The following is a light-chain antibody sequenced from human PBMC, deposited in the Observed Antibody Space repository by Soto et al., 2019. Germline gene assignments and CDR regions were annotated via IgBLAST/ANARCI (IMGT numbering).Light chain of an antibody. J-gene: IGKJ2*01. CDR3: QQYYSPPYT. CDR2: WAS. Sequence: DIVMIQSPDSLAASLGERATINCKSSQSVLYSSNNKNYLAWYQQKPGQPPKLLIYWASTRESGVPDRFSGSGSGIDFTLTISSLQAEDVAVYYCQQYYSPPYTFGQGTKLEIK. CDR1: QSVLYSSNNKNY. V-gene: IGKV4-1*01.